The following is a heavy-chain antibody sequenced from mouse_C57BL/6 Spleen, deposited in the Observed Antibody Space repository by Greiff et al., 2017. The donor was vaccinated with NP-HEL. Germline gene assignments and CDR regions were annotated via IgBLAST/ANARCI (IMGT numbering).Heavy chain of an antibody. CDR3: ARSLSNRFAY. V-gene: IGHV1-82*01. D-gene: IGHD2-5*01. CDR1: GYAFSSSW. J-gene: IGHJ3*01. CDR2: IYPGDGDT. Sequence: QVQLKESGPELVKPGASVKISCKASGYAFSSSWMNWVKQRPGKGLEWIGRIYPGDGDTNYNGKFKGKATLTADKSSSTAYMQLSSLTSEDSAVYFCARSLSNRFAYWGQGTLVTVSA.